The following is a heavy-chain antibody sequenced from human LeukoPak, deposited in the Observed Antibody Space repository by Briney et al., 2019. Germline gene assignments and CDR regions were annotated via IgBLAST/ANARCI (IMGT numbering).Heavy chain of an antibody. CDR3: AGANFLYCSSTSCLFDY. J-gene: IGHJ4*02. D-gene: IGHD2-2*01. V-gene: IGHV1-2*02. CDR2: INPNDGDP. Sequence: GASVKVSCMASGYTFTDYYMHWVRQAPGQGFEWVGWINPNDGDPYYAHKFQDRVTMTRDTSISTAHMEVSRLRSDDTAVCYCAGANFLYCSSTSCLFDYWGQGTLVTVSS. CDR1: GYTFTDYY.